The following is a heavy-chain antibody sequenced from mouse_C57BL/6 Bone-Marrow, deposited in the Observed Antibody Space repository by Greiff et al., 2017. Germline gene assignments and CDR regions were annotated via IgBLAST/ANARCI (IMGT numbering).Heavy chain of an antibody. Sequence: EVQLQESGAELVRPGASVKLSCTASGFNIKDDYMHWVKQRPEQGLEWIGWIDPENGDTEYASKFQGKATITADTSSNTAYLQLSSLTSEDTAVYYCTGTVVGDMDYGGQGTSVTVSS. CDR3: TGTVVGDMDY. D-gene: IGHD1-1*01. CDR2: IDPENGDT. CDR1: GFNIKDDY. V-gene: IGHV14-4*01. J-gene: IGHJ4*01.